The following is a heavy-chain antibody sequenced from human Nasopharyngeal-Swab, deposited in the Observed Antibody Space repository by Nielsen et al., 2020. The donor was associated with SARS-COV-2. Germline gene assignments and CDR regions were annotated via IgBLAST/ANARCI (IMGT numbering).Heavy chain of an antibody. J-gene: IGHJ6*02. CDR2: INQDGGDK. D-gene: IGHD4/OR15-4a*01. V-gene: IGHV3-7*03. CDR1: GLTFSSHW. CDR3: AKDGGLTTFPYYYYYGMDV. Sequence: GESLKISCAGSGLTFSSHWMSWVRQAPGKGPEWVAKINQDGGDKYYVDSVKGRFTISRDNSKNTLYLQMNSLRAEDTAVYYCAKDGGLTTFPYYYYYGMDVWGQGTTVTVSS.